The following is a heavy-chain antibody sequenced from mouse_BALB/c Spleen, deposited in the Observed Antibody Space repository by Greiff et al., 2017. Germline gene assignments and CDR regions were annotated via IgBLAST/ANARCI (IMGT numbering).Heavy chain of an antibody. D-gene: IGHD1-1*01. J-gene: IGHJ3*01. CDR3: AREINYYGSSVKFAY. CDR1: GFTFSSYA. V-gene: IGHV5-9-4*01. Sequence: EVKLMESGGGLVKPGGSLKLSCAASGFTFSSYAMSWVRQSPEKRLEWVAEISSGGSYTYYPDTVTGRFTISRDNAKNTLYLEMSSLRSEDTAMYYCAREINYYGSSVKFAYWGQGTLVTVSA. CDR2: ISSGGSYT.